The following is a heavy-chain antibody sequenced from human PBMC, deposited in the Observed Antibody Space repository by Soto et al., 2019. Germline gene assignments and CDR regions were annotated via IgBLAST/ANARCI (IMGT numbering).Heavy chain of an antibody. D-gene: IGHD3-16*01. CDR3: AKDGGSEPIDAFDI. Sequence: PGGSLGLSCAASGFTLRSYGMDWVRQAPGKGLEWVSAISGSGGSTYYADSVKGRFTISRDNSKNTLYLQMNSLRAEDTAVYYCAKDGGSEPIDAFDIWGQGTMVTVSS. J-gene: IGHJ3*02. V-gene: IGHV3-23*01. CDR2: ISGSGGST. CDR1: GFTLRSYG.